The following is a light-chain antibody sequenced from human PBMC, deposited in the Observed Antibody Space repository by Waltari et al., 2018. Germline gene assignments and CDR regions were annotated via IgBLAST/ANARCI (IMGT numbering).Light chain of an antibody. CDR3: QHYVRLPVT. CDR1: QSVGWS. J-gene: IGKJ1*01. Sequence: DIVLTQSPGTLSLSPGERATLSCRVSQSVGWSLAWYQQKPGQAPRLLIYGASTRAPGIPDRFSGGGSGTDFSLTISRLEPEDFAVYHCQHYVRLPVTFGQGTKVEIK. V-gene: IGKV3-20*01. CDR2: GAS.